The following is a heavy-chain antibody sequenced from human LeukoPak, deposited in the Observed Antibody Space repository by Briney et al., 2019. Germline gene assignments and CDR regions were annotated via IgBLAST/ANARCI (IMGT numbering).Heavy chain of an antibody. J-gene: IGHJ4*02. CDR1: GYTFTSYG. V-gene: IGHV1-18*01. CDR2: ISAYNGNT. CDR3: ARVPEYDSSGYYPYYFDY. D-gene: IGHD3-22*01. Sequence: ASVKVSCKASGYTFTSYGISWVRQAPGQGLEWMGWISAYNGNTNYAQKFQGRVTITTDESTSTAYMELSSLRSEDTAVYYCARVPEYDSSGYYPYYFDYWGQGTLVTVSS.